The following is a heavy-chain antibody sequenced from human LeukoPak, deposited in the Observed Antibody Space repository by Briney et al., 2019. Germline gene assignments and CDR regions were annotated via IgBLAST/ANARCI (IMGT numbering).Heavy chain of an antibody. V-gene: IGHV4-61*05. CDR2: IDYSGRA. CDR3: ASDRIEVDAFDI. J-gene: IGHJ3*02. D-gene: IGHD2-15*01. Sequence: SETLSLTCTVSAGSINSSNYYWGWIRQPPGKGLEWIGYIDYSGRANYSPSLKSRVTISLDTSNNQFSLKLSSVTAADTAVYYCASDRIEVDAFDIWGQGTMITVSS. CDR1: AGSINSSNYY.